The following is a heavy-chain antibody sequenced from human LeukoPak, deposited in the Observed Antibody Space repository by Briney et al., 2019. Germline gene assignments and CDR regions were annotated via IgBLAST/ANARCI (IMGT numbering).Heavy chain of an antibody. CDR3: VRASHDYSNYEYPDDYYYYMDV. V-gene: IGHV1-69*05. D-gene: IGHD4-11*01. CDR1: GGTFSSYA. CDR2: IIPIFGTA. Sequence: ASVKVSCKASGGTFSSYAISWVRQAPGQGLEWRGGIIPIFGTANYAQKFQGRVTITTDESTSTAYMELSSLRSEDTAVYYCVRASHDYSNYEYPDDYYYYMDVWGKGTTVTVSS. J-gene: IGHJ6*03.